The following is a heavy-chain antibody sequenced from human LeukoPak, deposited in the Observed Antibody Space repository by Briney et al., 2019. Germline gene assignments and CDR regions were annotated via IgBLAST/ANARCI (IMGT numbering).Heavy chain of an antibody. CDR1: GGSLSSYY. V-gene: IGHV4-59*08. J-gene: IGHJ6*02. CDR3: ARRAGSGSYPMDV. Sequence: SGTLSLTRTGPGGSLSSYYWSWVRQPPGKGPGWIGYIYYSGSTNYNPSLKSRVTISVDTSKNQFSLKLSSVTAADTAVYYCARRAGSGSYPMDVWGQGTTVTVSS. CDR2: IYYSGST. D-gene: IGHD3-10*01.